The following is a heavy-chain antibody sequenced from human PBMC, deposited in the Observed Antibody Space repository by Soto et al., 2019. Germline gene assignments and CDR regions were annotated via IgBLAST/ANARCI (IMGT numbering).Heavy chain of an antibody. J-gene: IGHJ5*02. CDR3: AKDPTYYDFWSGYNRPNWFDP. CDR1: GFTFSSYA. V-gene: IGHV3-23*01. Sequence: PVGSLRLSCAASGFTFSSYAMSWVRQAPGKGLEWVSAISGSGGSTYYADSVKGRFTISRDNSKNTLYLQMNSLRAEDTAVYYCAKDPTYYDFWSGYNRPNWFDPWGQGTLVTVSS. CDR2: ISGSGGST. D-gene: IGHD3-3*01.